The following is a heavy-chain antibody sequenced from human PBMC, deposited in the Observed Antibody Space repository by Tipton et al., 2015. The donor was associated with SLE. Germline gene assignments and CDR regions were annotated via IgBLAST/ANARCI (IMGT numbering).Heavy chain of an antibody. Sequence: QSGAEVKKPGESLKISCKGSGYSFTSYWIGWVRQMPGKGLEWMGIIYPGDSDTRYSPSFQGQVTISADKSISTAYPQWSSLKASDTAMYYCARRASSWYGYDAFDIWGQGTMVTVSS. CDR3: ARRASSWYGYDAFDI. CDR1: GYSFTSYW. J-gene: IGHJ3*02. D-gene: IGHD6-13*01. V-gene: IGHV5-51*03. CDR2: IYPGDSDT.